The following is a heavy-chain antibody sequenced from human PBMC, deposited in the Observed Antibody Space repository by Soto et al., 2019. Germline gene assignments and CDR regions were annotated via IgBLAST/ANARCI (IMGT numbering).Heavy chain of an antibody. V-gene: IGHV4-34*01. J-gene: IGHJ5*02. CDR3: ARSDYSNWFDP. D-gene: IGHD4-4*01. CDR1: GGSFSGYY. Sequence: PSETMSITCAVDGGSFSGYYWSWIRQPPGKGLEWIGEINHSGSTNYNPSLKSRVTISVDTSKNQFSLKLSSVTAADTAVYYCARSDYSNWFDPWGQGTLVTVSS. CDR2: INHSGST.